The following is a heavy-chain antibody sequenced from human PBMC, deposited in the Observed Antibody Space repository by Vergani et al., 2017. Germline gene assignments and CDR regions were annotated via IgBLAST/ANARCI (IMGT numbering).Heavy chain of an antibody. Sequence: EVQLVESGGGLVKPGGSLRLSCAASGFSFSSYSMNWVRQAPGKGLEWVASISGSSSYVFYRDSVEGRFTITRDNAKKSVYLQMNSLRADDTAMYFCARGLWDCTHIRCSPPSYWGQGTQVTVSS. V-gene: IGHV3-21*02. D-gene: IGHD2-8*01. CDR1: GFSFSSYS. CDR3: ARGLWDCTHIRCSPPSY. J-gene: IGHJ4*02. CDR2: ISGSSSYV.